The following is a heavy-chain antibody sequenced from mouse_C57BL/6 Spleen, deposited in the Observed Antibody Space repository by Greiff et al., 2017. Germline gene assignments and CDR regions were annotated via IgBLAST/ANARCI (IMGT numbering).Heavy chain of an antibody. CDR2: IRNKANGYTT. V-gene: IGHV7-3*01. CDR1: GFTFTDYY. J-gene: IGHJ4*01. D-gene: IGHD2-2*01. Sequence: EVKVVESGGGLVQPGGSLSLSCAASGFTFTDYYMSWVRQPPGKALEWLGFIRNKANGYTTEYSASVKGRFTISRDNSQSILYLQMNALRAEDSATYYCARYIDGDDEAMDYWGQGTSVTVSS. CDR3: ARYIDGDDEAMDY.